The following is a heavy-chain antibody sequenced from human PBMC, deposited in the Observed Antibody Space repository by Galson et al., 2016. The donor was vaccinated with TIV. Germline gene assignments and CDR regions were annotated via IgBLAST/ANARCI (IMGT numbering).Heavy chain of an antibody. CDR3: ARALDTSTNTAYFYYYGLDV. J-gene: IGHJ6*02. D-gene: IGHD5-18*01. CDR1: GGTFSSYA. CDR2: IIPIFGMT. V-gene: IGHV1-69*13. Sequence: SVKVSCKASGGTFSSYAISWVRQAPGQGLEWMGGIIPIFGMTNYAQKFQGRVTITADESTSTIYMEPSNLRSADTADYFCARALDTSTNTAYFYYYGLDVWGQGTTVTVSS.